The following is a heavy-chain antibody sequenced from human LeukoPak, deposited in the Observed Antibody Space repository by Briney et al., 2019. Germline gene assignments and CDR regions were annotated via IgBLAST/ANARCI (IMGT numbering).Heavy chain of an antibody. CDR1: GFTFSSYA. Sequence: PGGSLRLSCAASGFTFSSYAMHWVRQVPGKGLEWVAAISYDGSNKYYADSVKGRFTISRDNSKNTLYLQMNSLRAEDTAVYNCAREYSRDGPYGMDVWGQGTTVTVSS. J-gene: IGHJ6*02. CDR3: AREYSRDGPYGMDV. D-gene: IGHD5-24*01. V-gene: IGHV3-30-3*01. CDR2: ISYDGSNK.